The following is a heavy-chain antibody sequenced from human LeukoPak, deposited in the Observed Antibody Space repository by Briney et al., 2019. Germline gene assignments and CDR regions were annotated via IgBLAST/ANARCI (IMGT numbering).Heavy chain of an antibody. V-gene: IGHV3-48*03. CDR2: ISSSGSTI. CDR1: GFTFSSYE. J-gene: IGHJ1*01. D-gene: IGHD1-14*01. CDR3: VRDLTGNRRYFQH. Sequence: QPGGSLRLSCAASGFTFSSYEMNWVRQAPGKGLEWISYISSSGSTIYSADSVKGRFTISRDNAKNSLYLQMNSLRAEDTAVYYCVRDLTGNRRYFQHWGQGTLVIVSS.